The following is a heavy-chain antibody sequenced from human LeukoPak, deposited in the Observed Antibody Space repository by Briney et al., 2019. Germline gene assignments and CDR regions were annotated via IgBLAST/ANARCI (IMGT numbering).Heavy chain of an antibody. CDR1: GGSFSGYY. J-gene: IGHJ6*02. CDR3: ARGRYYDSSGYRYYYYYGMDV. D-gene: IGHD3-22*01. V-gene: IGHV4-34*01. CDR2: INHSGST. Sequence: PSETLSLTCAVYGGSFSGYYWSWIRRPPGKGLEWIGEINHSGSTNYNPSLKSRVTISVDTSKNQFSLKLSSVTAADTAVYYCARGRYYDSSGYRYYYYYGMDVWGQGTTVTVSS.